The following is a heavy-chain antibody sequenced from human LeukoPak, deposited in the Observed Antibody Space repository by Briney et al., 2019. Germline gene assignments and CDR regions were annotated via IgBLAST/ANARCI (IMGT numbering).Heavy chain of an antibody. CDR3: ARGPSGYHNT. CDR1: GFTFSTYG. CDR2: ISGSAATT. V-gene: IGHV3-23*01. D-gene: IGHD5-12*01. J-gene: IGHJ4*02. Sequence: PGGTLRLSCAASGFTFSTYGITWVRQAPGKGLEWVSAISGSAATTFYADSVKGRFTISRDNSKNTLYLQMNSLRAEDTAVYYCARGPSGYHNTGGQGTLVTVSS.